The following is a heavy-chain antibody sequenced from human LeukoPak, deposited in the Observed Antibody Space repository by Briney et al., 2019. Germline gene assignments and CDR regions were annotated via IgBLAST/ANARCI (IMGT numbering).Heavy chain of an antibody. CDR2: ISSSSSTI. CDR1: GFTFSSYS. CDR3: ARSKRGDYDFWSGYYPFDY. Sequence: PGGSLRLSCAASGFTFSSYSMNWVRQAPGKGLEWASYISSSSSTIYYADSVKGRFTISRDNAKNSLYLQMNSLRAEDTAVYYCARSKRGDYDFWSGYYPFDYWGQGTLVTVSS. D-gene: IGHD3-3*01. J-gene: IGHJ4*02. V-gene: IGHV3-48*01.